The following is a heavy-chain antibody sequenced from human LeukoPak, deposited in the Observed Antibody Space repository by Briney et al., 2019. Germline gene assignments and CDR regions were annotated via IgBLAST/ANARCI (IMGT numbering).Heavy chain of an antibody. CDR3: ARDLSIADDY. Sequence: GGSLRLSCAASGFTFSSYGMHWVRQAPGKRLEWVAVIWYDGSNKYYADSVKGRFTISRDNSKNTLYLQMNSLRAEDTAVYYCARDLSIADDYWGQGTLVTVSS. V-gene: IGHV3-33*01. D-gene: IGHD6-6*01. J-gene: IGHJ4*02. CDR1: GFTFSSYG. CDR2: IWYDGSNK.